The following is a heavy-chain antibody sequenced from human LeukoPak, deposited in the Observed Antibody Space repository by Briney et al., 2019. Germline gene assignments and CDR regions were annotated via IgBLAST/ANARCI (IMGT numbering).Heavy chain of an antibody. D-gene: IGHD3-3*01. V-gene: IGHV4-34*01. CDR1: GGSFSGYY. J-gene: IGHJ5*02. Sequence: PSETLSLTCAVYGGSFSGYYWSWIRQPPGKGLEWIGEINHSGSTNYNPSLKSRVTISVDTSKNQFSLKLSSVTAADTAVYYCARAAKWLLLSWFDPWGQGTLVTVSS. CDR3: ARAAKWLLLSWFDP. CDR2: INHSGST.